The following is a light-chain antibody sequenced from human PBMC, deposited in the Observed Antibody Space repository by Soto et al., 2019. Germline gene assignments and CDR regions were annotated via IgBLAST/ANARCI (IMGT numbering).Light chain of an antibody. J-gene: IGKJ1*01. CDR1: QSVTNV. CDR2: DAS. CDR3: QQRTRWWWT. Sequence: EVVLTQSRANLSLSPGERASISYRASQSVTNVLAWYQHKPGQAPRLVIYDASHRATGIAARFSGSGSGTDITLTISSLEPEDFAVYYGQQRTRWWWTFGQGTKVEVK. V-gene: IGKV3-11*01.